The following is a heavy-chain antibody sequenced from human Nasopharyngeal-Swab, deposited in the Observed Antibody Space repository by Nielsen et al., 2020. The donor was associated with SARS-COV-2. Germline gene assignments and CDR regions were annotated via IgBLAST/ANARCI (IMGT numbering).Heavy chain of an antibody. J-gene: IGHJ4*02. Sequence: GGSLRLSCTVSGFTFTDYWMHWLRQSPGKGPVWLSRIDNDWSSTTYADSVRGRFTISRDNARNTLFLQLHSLRAEDTAVYYCARESYSWSWYGPDYWGQGTQVTVSS. D-gene: IGHD1-26*01. CDR2: IDNDWSST. V-gene: IGHV3-74*03. CDR1: GFTFTDYW. CDR3: ARESYSWSWYGPDY.